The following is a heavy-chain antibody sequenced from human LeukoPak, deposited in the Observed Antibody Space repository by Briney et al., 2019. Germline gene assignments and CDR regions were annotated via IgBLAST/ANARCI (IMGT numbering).Heavy chain of an antibody. CDR3: ARGGLWFGKINWFDP. J-gene: IGHJ5*02. D-gene: IGHD3-10*01. V-gene: IGHV4-34*01. CDR1: GGSFSGYY. CDR2: IHHSGST. Sequence: PSQTLSLTCAVYGGSFSGYYWSWIRHPPGKGLEWIGEIHHSGSTNYNPALQGRVTISVDTPKKQFSLKLSAVTAADTAVYYCARGGLWFGKINWFDPWGQGTLVTVSS.